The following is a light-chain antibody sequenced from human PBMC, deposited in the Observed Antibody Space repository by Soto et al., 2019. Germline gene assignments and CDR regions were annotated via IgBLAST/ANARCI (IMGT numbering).Light chain of an antibody. CDR3: QQYNNWTRT. CDR2: GAS. J-gene: IGKJ1*01. Sequence: EIVMTQSPATLSVSPGERATLSCRASQSVSSNLARYQQKPGQAPRLLIYGASTRATGIPARFSGSGSGTEFTLTISSLQSEDFAVYYCQQYNNWTRTFGQGTNVDIK. V-gene: IGKV3-15*01. CDR1: QSVSSN.